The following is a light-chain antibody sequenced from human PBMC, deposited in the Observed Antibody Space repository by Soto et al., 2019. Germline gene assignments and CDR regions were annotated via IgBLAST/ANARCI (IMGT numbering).Light chain of an antibody. CDR1: QSVSAN. Sequence: IVMAQSPASLSVSPGERATLSCRASQSVSANLAWYQQKPGQAPRLLIYGASTRATGVPASFSGSGSGTEFTLTISSLQSEDFAVYYCQQYNSWPLTFGGGTKVDIK. V-gene: IGKV3-15*01. CDR2: GAS. CDR3: QQYNSWPLT. J-gene: IGKJ4*01.